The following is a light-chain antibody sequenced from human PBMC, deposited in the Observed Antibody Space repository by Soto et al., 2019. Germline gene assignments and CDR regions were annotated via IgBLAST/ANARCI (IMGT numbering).Light chain of an antibody. CDR2: KAS. J-gene: IGKJ1*01. V-gene: IGKV1-5*03. CDR3: QHYNTYSEA. CDR1: QTISSW. Sequence: DIQRTESPSSLSCCVGGIFTITCRASQTISSWLAWYTQTPGKATKLLIYKASTLKSGVPSRLCGSRYGTEFTLTISSLQPDDFATYYCQHYNTYSEAFGQGTKVDIK.